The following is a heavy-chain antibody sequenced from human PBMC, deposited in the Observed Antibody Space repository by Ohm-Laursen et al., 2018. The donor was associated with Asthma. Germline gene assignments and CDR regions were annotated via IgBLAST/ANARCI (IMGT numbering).Heavy chain of an antibody. Sequence: SLRLSCAAFGFTFSSYGMHWVRQAPGKGLEWVAVISYDGSNKYCADSVKGRFTISRDNSKNTLYLQMNSLRAEDTAVYYCARDHLWTGSSLDYWGQGTLVTVSS. J-gene: IGHJ4*02. V-gene: IGHV3-30*03. CDR1: GFTFSSYG. CDR3: ARDHLWTGSSLDY. CDR2: ISYDGSNK. D-gene: IGHD3-3*02.